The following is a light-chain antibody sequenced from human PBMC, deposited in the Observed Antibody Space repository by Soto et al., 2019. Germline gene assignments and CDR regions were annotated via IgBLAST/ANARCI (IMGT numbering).Light chain of an antibody. J-gene: IGLJ3*02. V-gene: IGLV1-40*01. CDR1: NSNIGAGYD. Sequence: QSVLTQPPSVSGAPGQRVTISCTGSNSNIGAGYDVHWYQQLPGKAPKLLIYGNANRPSGIPDRFSGSKSGSSASLAITGLRAEDEADYYCQSYDSSLGGSGVFGGGTKVTV. CDR2: GNA. CDR3: QSYDSSLGGSGV.